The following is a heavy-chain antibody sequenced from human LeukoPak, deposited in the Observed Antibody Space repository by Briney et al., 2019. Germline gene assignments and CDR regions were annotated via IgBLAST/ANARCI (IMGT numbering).Heavy chain of an antibody. CDR1: GFTFGDYA. CDR2: IRSKAYGGTT. Sequence: SGGSLRLSCTASGFTFGDYAMSWVRQAPGKGLEWVGFIRSKAYGGTTEYAASVKGRFTISRDDSKSIAYLQMNSLKTEDTAVYYCTCYYDFWSGYTMDVWAKGPRSPSPQ. V-gene: IGHV3-49*04. CDR3: TCYYDFWSGYTMDV. J-gene: IGHJ6*04. D-gene: IGHD3-3*01.